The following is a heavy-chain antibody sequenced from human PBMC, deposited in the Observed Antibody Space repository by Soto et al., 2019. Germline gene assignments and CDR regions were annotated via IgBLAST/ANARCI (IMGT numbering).Heavy chain of an antibody. J-gene: IGHJ5*02. CDR1: CYTFSNYG. Sequence: RASVKLSCKTSCYTFSNYGISWVRQAPGQPLEWLGWISLYSDGTSYAQKFRGRVSMTTDTSTTTAYMELRSLRSDDTAVYYCARVVPGAEAWFRPWGQGTLVTVSS. CDR3: ARVVPGAEAWFRP. CDR2: ISLYSDGT. V-gene: IGHV1-18*01.